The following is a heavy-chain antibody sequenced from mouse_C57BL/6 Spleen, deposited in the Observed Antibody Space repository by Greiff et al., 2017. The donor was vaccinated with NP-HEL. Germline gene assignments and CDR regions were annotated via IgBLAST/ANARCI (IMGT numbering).Heavy chain of an antibody. D-gene: IGHD1-1*01. CDR3: ARRTTVVRDYFDY. J-gene: IGHJ2*01. CDR1: GYTFTSYW. CDR2: IDPSDSYT. V-gene: IGHV1-69*01. Sequence: QVQLQQPGAELVMPGASVKLSCKASGYTFTSYWMHWVKQRPGQGLEWIGEIDPSDSYTNYNQKFKGKSTLTVDKSSSTAYMQLSSLTSEDSAVYYCARRTTVVRDYFDYWGQGTTLTVSS.